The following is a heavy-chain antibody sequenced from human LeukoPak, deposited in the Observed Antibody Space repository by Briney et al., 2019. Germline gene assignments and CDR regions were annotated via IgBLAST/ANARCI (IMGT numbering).Heavy chain of an antibody. V-gene: IGHV1-58*01. CDR2: IVIGSGNT. D-gene: IGHD5-12*01. CDR3: ARDCPERAYSGYDSYLDY. CDR1: GFTFTSSA. Sequence: ASVKVSCKASGFTFTSSAVQWVRQARGQRLEWIGWIVIGSGNTNYAQKFQERVTITRDMSTSTVYMELSSLRSEDTAVYYCARDCPERAYSGYDSYLDYWGQGTLVTVSS. J-gene: IGHJ4*02.